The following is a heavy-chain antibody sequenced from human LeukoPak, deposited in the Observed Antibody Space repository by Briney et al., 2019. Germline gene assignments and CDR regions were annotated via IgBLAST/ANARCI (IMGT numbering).Heavy chain of an antibody. CDR1: GGSISSYY. J-gene: IGHJ4*02. D-gene: IGHD6-19*01. CDR2: IYYSGST. CDR3: ASAVVSSTTRFDY. V-gene: IGHV4-59*12. Sequence: SETLSLTCTVSGGSISSYYWSWIRQPPGKGLEWIGYIYYSGSTNYNPSLKSRVTISVDTSKNQFSLKLSSVTAADTAVYYCASAVVSSTTRFDYWGQGTLVTVSS.